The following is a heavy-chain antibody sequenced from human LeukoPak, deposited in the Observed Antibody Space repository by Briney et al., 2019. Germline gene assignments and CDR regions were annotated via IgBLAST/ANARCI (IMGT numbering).Heavy chain of an antibody. D-gene: IGHD2-15*01. V-gene: IGHV4-30-4*01. Sequence: SETLSLTCTVSGGSISSGDYYWSWIRQPPGKGLEWIGYIYHSGSTYYNPSLKSRVTISVDTSKNQFSLKLSSVRAADTAVYYCARVSCSGGSCYSFDYWGQGTLVTVSS. J-gene: IGHJ4*02. CDR3: ARVSCSGGSCYSFDY. CDR1: GGSISSGDYY. CDR2: IYHSGST.